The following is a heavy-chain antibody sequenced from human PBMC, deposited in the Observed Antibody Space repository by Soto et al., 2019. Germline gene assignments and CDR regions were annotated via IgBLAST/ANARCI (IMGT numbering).Heavy chain of an antibody. V-gene: IGHV4-39*01. CDR1: GGSISSSSYY. CDR3: ARRIAAAAATYYFDY. Sequence: QLQLQESGPGLVKPSETLSLTCTVSGGSISSSSYYWGWIRQPPGKGLEWIGSIYYSGSTYYNPSLKSRVTISVDTSKNQFSLKLSSVTAADTAVYYCARRIAAAAATYYFDYWGQGTLVTVSS. D-gene: IGHD6-13*01. J-gene: IGHJ4*02. CDR2: IYYSGST.